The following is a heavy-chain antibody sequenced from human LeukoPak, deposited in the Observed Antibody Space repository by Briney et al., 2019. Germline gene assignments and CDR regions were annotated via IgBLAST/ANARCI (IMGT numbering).Heavy chain of an antibody. CDR2: IIPIYGTA. V-gene: IGHV1-69*01. J-gene: IGHJ5*02. Sequence: SVKVSCKASGGTFSSYAISWVRQAPGQGLEWMGGIIPIYGTANYAQKFQGRVTITADESTSTAYMELSSLRSEDTAVYYCAGDIVVVPAATGGWFDPWGQGTLVTVSS. CDR3: AGDIVVVPAATGGWFDP. CDR1: GGTFSSYA. D-gene: IGHD2-2*01.